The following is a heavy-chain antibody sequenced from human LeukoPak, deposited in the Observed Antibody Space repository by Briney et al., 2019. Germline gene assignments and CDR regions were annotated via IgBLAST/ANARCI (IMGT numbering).Heavy chain of an antibody. V-gene: IGHV4-39*01. CDR1: GGSISSSSYS. CDR3: ARSKLDTQWLVLTYFDY. D-gene: IGHD6-19*01. J-gene: IGHJ4*02. Sequence: TSETLSLTCTVSGGSISSSSYSWGWIRQPPGKGLEWIGSIYYSGSTYYNPSLKSRVTISVDTSKNQFSLKLSSVTAADTAVYYCARSKLDTQWLVLTYFDYWGQGTLVTVSS. CDR2: IYYSGST.